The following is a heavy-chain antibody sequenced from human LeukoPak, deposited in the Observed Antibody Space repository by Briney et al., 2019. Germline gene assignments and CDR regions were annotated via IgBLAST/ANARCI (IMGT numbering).Heavy chain of an antibody. D-gene: IGHD4-17*01. J-gene: IGHJ5*02. CDR2: ISDSGST. Sequence: SETLSLTCTVSGGSVNNYYWSWIRQAPGKGLEWIGYISDSGSTNYNPSLRSRVTISVDTSKNQFSLKLSSVTAADTALYYCARYDYGDCWFDPWGQGTLVTVSS. CDR3: ARYDYGDCWFDP. V-gene: IGHV4-59*02. CDR1: GGSVNNYY.